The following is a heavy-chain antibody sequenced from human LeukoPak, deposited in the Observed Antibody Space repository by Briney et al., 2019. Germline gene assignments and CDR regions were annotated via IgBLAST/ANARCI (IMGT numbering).Heavy chain of an antibody. J-gene: IGHJ4*02. V-gene: IGHV3-48*02. Sequence: GGSLRLSCAASGFTFSSYSMNWVRQTPGKGLEWISRISSSSSSKYYADSVEGRFTISRDNAKNSLYLQMNNLRDEDTAVYYCARTYGDPSLNYWGQGTLVTVSS. CDR3: ARTYGDPSLNY. CDR1: GFTFSSYS. CDR2: ISSSSSSK. D-gene: IGHD4-17*01.